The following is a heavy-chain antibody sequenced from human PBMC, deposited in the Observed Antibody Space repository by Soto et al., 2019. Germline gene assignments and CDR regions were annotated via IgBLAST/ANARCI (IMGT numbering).Heavy chain of an antibody. CDR2: ISYDGSNK. V-gene: IGHV3-30*18. J-gene: IGHJ6*02. CDR3: AKDTRLTSPYYYYGMDV. Sequence: GGSLRLSCAASGFTFSSYGMHWVRQAPGKGLEWVAVISYDGSNKYYADSVKGRFTISRDNSKNTLYLQMNSLRAEDTAVYYRAKDTRLTSPYYYYGMDVWGQGTTVTVSS. D-gene: IGHD5-12*01. CDR1: GFTFSSYG.